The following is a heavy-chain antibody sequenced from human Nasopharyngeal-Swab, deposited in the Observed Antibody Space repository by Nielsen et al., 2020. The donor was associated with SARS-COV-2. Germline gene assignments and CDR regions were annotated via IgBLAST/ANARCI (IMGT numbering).Heavy chain of an antibody. CDR2: ISYDGSNK. Sequence: GESLKISCAASGLTFSSYAMHWVRQAPGKGLEWVAVISYDGSNKYYADSVKGRFTISRDNSKNTLYLQMNSLRAEDTAVYYCASLLTAMANDYWGQGTLVTVSS. J-gene: IGHJ4*02. D-gene: IGHD5-18*01. V-gene: IGHV3-30-3*01. CDR1: GLTFSSYA. CDR3: ASLLTAMANDY.